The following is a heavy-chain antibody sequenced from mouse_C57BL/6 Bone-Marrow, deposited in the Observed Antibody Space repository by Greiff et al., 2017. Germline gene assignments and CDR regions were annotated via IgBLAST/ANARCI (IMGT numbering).Heavy chain of an antibody. V-gene: IGHV1-54*01. CDR1: GYAFTNYL. Sequence: QVQLQQSGAELVRPGTSVKVSCKASGYAFTNYLIEWVKQRPGQGLEWIGVINPGSGGTNYNEKFKGKATLTADKSSSTAYMQFSCLTSEDSAIYYCARVLEWYFDVWGTGTTVTVSS. J-gene: IGHJ1*03. CDR3: ARVLEWYFDV. CDR2: INPGSGGT.